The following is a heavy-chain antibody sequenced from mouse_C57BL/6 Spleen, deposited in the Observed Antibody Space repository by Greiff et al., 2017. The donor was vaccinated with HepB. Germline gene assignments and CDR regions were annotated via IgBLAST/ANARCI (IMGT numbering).Heavy chain of an antibody. CDR1: GYTFTSYW. CDR2: IDPSDSYT. CDR3: ARRGGNWYCDV. J-gene: IGHJ1*03. V-gene: IGHV1-69*01. Sequence: QVQLQQPGAELVMPGASVKLSCKASGYTFTSYWMHWVKQRPGQGLEWIGEIDPSDSYTNYNQKFKGKSTLTVDKSSSTAYMQLSSLTSEDSAVYYCARRGGNWYCDVWGTGTTVTVSS.